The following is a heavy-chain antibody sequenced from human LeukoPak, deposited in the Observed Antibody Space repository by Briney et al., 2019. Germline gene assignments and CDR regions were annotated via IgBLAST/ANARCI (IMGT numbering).Heavy chain of an antibody. D-gene: IGHD4/OR15-4a*01. J-gene: IGHJ6*04. CDR1: GGSISSSSYY. Sequence: SETLSLTCTVSGGSISSSSYYWGWIRQPPGKGLEWIGRKSVSGHTNYRSSLESRVTMSVDTSKNQFSLRLTSVTTADTAVYYCVRVSRIDYGANPEGDVWGKGITVIVSS. CDR2: KSVSGHT. CDR3: VRVSRIDYGANPEGDV. V-gene: IGHV4-61*05.